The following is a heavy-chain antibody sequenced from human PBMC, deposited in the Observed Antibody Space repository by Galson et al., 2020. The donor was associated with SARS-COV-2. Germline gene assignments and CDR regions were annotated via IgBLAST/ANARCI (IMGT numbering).Heavy chain of an antibody. CDR1: GYTFTGYY. Sequence: ASVKVSCKASGYTFTGYYMHWVRQAPGQGLEWMGWINPNSGGTNYAQKFQGRVTMTRDTSISTAYMELSRLRSDDTAVYYCASEGEDDYGAEKGRRFDYWGQGTLVTVSS. V-gene: IGHV1-2*02. CDR2: INPNSGGT. CDR3: ASEGEDDYGAEKGRRFDY. D-gene: IGHD4-17*01. J-gene: IGHJ4*02.